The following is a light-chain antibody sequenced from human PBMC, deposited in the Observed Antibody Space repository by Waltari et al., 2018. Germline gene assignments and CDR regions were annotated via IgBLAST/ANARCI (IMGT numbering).Light chain of an antibody. CDR3: QQFDGSLYT. V-gene: IGKV3-20*01. CDR1: QSVSSSY. CDR2: GAS. Sequence: EIVLTQSPGTLSLSPGERATLSCRASQSVSSSYLNWYQQKPGQPPRLLIYGASNRATGIPERLSGSGSGTDFTLTISRLKPEDFAVYYCQQFDGSLYTFGQGTKLETK. J-gene: IGKJ2*01.